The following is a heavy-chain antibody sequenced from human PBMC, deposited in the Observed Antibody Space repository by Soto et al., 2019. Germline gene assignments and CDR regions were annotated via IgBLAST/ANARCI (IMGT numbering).Heavy chain of an antibody. J-gene: IGHJ6*02. D-gene: IGHD5-18*01. CDR2: ISSSSYI. CDR1: GFTFSSYS. CDR3: ARLEAAMAREKKRHYYYGMDV. V-gene: IGHV3-21*01. Sequence: VGSLRLSCAASGFTFSSYSMNWVRQAPGKGLEWVSSISSSSYIYYADSVKGRFTISRDNAKNSLYLQMNSLRAEDTAVYYCARLEAAMAREKKRHYYYGMDVWGQGTTVTVSS.